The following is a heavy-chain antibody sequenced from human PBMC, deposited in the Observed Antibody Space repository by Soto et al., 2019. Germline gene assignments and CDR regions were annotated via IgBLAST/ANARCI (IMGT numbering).Heavy chain of an antibody. CDR3: AKSDGAEENDAFDI. CDR2: INPNSGGT. J-gene: IGHJ3*02. V-gene: IGHV1-2*04. CDR1: GYSFTGHY. D-gene: IGHD3-16*01. Sequence: QVRLVQSGPEVRKPGASVKISCEASGYSFTGHYLHWVRQAPGHGLEWMGWINPNSGGTNYAQNFQDWISITRDKALSTVYMDLSSLRSEDTAMYYCAKSDGAEENDAFDIWGQGTMISVS.